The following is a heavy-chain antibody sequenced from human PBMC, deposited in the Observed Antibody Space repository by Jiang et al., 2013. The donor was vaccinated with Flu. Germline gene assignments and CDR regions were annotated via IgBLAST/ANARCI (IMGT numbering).Heavy chain of an antibody. D-gene: IGHD3-10*01. V-gene: IGHV5-51*01. CDR2: IYPGDSDA. J-gene: IGHJ4*02. Sequence: GAEVKKPGESLRISCKASGYTFTTSWIVWVRQMSGKGPEWMGIIYPGDSDAKYSPSFQGHVTISVDKSISTAYLQWTSLRASDTAIYYCATKQPSLRGAFDYWGQGTLVTVSS. CDR1: GYTFTTSW. CDR3: ATKQPSLRGAFDY.